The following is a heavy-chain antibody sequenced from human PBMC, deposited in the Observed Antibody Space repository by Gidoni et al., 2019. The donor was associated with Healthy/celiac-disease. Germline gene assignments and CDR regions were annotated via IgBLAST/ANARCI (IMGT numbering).Heavy chain of an antibody. Sequence: QLQLQQCGAGLLRPSATMSLTCAVYGGSFSGYYWSWIRQPPGKGLEWIGEINHSGSTNYNPSLNSRVTMSVDTSKNQFSLKLSSVTAADAAVFYCARYYYSSGSWPFIGYYYYMDVWGKGTTVTVSS. D-gene: IGHD3-10*01. V-gene: IGHV4-34*01. CDR3: ARYYYSSGSWPFIGYYYYMDV. CDR1: GGSFSGYY. J-gene: IGHJ6*03. CDR2: INHSGST.